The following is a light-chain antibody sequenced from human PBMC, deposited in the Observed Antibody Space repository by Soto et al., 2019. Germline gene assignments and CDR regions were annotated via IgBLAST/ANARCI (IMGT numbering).Light chain of an antibody. Sequence: EILMTQSQDTLSVSLGERATLSCRASQSISSNLAWYQQKPGQAPRLLIYGATTRATGVPARFSGGRSGTESTLAISSLQSEDFAVYYCQQYKDWPPYTFGQGTKLEIK. J-gene: IGKJ2*01. CDR3: QQYKDWPPYT. CDR1: QSISSN. CDR2: GAT. V-gene: IGKV3-15*01.